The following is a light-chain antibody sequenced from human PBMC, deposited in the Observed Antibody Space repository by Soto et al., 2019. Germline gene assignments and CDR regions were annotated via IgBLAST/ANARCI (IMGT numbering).Light chain of an antibody. CDR2: GAS. CDR1: QSVSSNY. Sequence: EIVVTQSPGTLSLSPGERATLSCRASQSVSSNYLAWYQQKPGQAPRLLIYGASSRASDIPDRFSGSGSGTDVTLIISRLEPEDFAMYYCQQYGSTPFTFGPGTKVDVK. CDR3: QQYGSTPFT. V-gene: IGKV3-20*01. J-gene: IGKJ3*01.